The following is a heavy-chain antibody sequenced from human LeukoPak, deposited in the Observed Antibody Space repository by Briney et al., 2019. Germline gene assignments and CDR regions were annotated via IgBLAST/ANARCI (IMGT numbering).Heavy chain of an antibody. J-gene: IGHJ4*02. V-gene: IGHV7-4-1*02. CDR2: INANTGNP. CDR1: GYTFTSYG. Sequence: GASVKVSCKASGYTFTSYGISWVRQAPEKGLEWMGWINANTGNPTYALGFTGRFVLSLDTSVSTAYLQISSLKAEDTAVYYCARGDTGPTYNSNWYETDYWGQGTLVTVSS. D-gene: IGHD6-13*01. CDR3: ARGDTGPTYNSNWYETDY.